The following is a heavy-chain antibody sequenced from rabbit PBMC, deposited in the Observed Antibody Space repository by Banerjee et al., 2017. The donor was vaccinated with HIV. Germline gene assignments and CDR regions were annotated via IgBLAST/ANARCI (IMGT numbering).Heavy chain of an antibody. CDR2: IYTGSSGST. CDR3: ARDNYNDASDWDL. D-gene: IGHD2-1*01. CDR1: GFDFSTYYD. J-gene: IGHJ4*01. Sequence: QEQLEESGGGLVKPGASLTLTCKASGFDFSTYYDMCWVRQAPGKGLEWIACIYTGSSGSTYYASWAKGRFTISKTSSTTVTLQMTSLTAADTATYFCARDNYNDASDWDLWGPGTLVTVS. V-gene: IGHV1S45*01.